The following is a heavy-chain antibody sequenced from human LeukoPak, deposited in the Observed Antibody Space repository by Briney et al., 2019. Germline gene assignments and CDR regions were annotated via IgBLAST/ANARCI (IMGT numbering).Heavy chain of an antibody. V-gene: IGHV4-59*01. CDR2: IFFSGST. CDR1: GGSFSSYY. Sequence: PSETLSLTCSVSGGSFSSYYWTWIRQPPGKGLEWIGYIFFSGSTNYSPSLKSRVTISIDTSKNQFSLKLSSVTAADTAVYYCARSLGRGIAAAVAPLDYWGQGTLVTVSS. J-gene: IGHJ4*02. D-gene: IGHD6-13*01. CDR3: ARSLGRGIAAAVAPLDY.